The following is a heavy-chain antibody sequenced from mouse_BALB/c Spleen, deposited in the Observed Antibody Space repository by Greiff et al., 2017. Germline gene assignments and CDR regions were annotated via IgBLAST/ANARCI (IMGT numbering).Heavy chain of an antibody. J-gene: IGHJ4*01. CDR3: ARGLWLREYAMDY. Sequence: QVQLKESGPGLVAPSQSLSITCTVSGFSLTGYGVNWVRQPPGKGLEWLGMIWGDGSTDYNSALKSRLSISKDNSKSQVFLKMNSLQTDDTARYYCARGLWLREYAMDYWGQGTSVTVSS. CDR2: IWGDGST. D-gene: IGHD2-2*01. CDR1: GFSLTGYG. V-gene: IGHV2-6-7*01.